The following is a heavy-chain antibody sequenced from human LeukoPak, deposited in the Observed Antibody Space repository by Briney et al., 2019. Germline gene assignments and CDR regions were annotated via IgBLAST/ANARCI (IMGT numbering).Heavy chain of an antibody. CDR1: GYTFTSYY. CDR2: INPSGGST. D-gene: IGHD1-1*01. Sequence: GASVKVSCKASGYTFTSYYMHWVRQAPGQGLEWMGIINPSGGSTSYAQKFQGRVTMTRDTSTSTVYMELSSLRSEDTAVYYCARDLGWLGTRNYSLDDYWGQGTLVTVSS. CDR3: ARDLGWLGTRNYSLDDY. J-gene: IGHJ4*02. V-gene: IGHV1-46*01.